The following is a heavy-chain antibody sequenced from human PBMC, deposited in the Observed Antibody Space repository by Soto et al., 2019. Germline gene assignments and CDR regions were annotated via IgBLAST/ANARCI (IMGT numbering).Heavy chain of an antibody. D-gene: IGHD4-17*01. CDR1: GGSFSGYY. J-gene: IGHJ2*01. CDR3: ARGGGVYGDTAPRYFDL. Sequence: SETLSLTCAVYGGSFSGYYWSWIRQPPGKGLEWIGEINHSGSTNYNPSLKSRVTISVDTSKNQFSLKLSSVTAADTAVYYCARGGGVYGDTAPRYFDLWGRGTLVTVSS. CDR2: INHSGST. V-gene: IGHV4-34*01.